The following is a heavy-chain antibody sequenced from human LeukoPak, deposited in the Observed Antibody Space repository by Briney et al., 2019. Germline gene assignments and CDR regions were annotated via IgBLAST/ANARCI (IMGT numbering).Heavy chain of an antibody. D-gene: IGHD1-26*01. CDR2: IYYSGST. V-gene: IGHV4-39*01. CDR3: ARSIVGATYH. CDR1: GFTFSSYA. Sequence: GSLRLSCAASGFTFSSYAMSWVRQAPGKGLEWIGSIYYSGSTYYNPSLKSRVTISVDTSKNQFSLKLSSVTAADTAVYYCARSIVGATYHWGQGTLVTVSS. J-gene: IGHJ4*02.